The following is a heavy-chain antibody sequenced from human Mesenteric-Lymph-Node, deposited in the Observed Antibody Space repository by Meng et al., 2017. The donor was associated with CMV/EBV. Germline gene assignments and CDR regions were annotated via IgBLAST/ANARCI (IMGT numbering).Heavy chain of an antibody. D-gene: IGHD5-18*01. V-gene: IGHV3-48*04. CDR3: ARGGGYSYGPFDY. CDR1: GFTFSSYS. CDR2: ISSSSSTI. J-gene: IGHJ4*02. Sequence: GESLKISCAAPGFTFSSYSMNWVRQAPGKGLEWVSYISSSSSTIYYADSVKGRFTISRDNAKNSLYLQMNSLRAEDTAVYYCARGGGYSYGPFDYWGQGALVTVSS.